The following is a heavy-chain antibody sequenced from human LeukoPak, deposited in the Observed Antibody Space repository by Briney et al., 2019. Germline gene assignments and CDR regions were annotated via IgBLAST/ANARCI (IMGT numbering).Heavy chain of an antibody. D-gene: IGHD1-20*01. Sequence: ASVKVSCKASGYTFSGYSMHWVRQAPGQGLEWMGRINPNSGVTYYAQKFQGRVTMTSDTSITTAYMELSSLTSDDTATYYCARDASNWSAFDSWGQGTLVIVSS. CDR3: ARDASNWSAFDS. CDR2: INPNSGVT. CDR1: GYTFSGYS. J-gene: IGHJ5*01. V-gene: IGHV1-2*06.